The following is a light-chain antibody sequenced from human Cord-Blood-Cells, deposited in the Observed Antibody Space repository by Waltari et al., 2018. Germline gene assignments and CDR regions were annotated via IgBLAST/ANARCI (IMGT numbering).Light chain of an antibody. V-gene: IGKV4-1*01. Sequence: DIVMTQSPDSLAVSLGERATINCKSSQSVLYSSNNKNYLAWYQQKPGQPPKLLIYWASTRECGVPGRIGGSGSGTYFTLTISRLQAEDVAVYYCQQYYSTPLTFGGGTKVEIK. CDR3: QQYYSTPLT. CDR2: WAS. CDR1: QSVLYSSNNKNY. J-gene: IGKJ4*01.